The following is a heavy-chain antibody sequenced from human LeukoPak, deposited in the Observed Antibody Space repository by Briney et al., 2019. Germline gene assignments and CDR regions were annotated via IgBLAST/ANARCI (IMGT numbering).Heavy chain of an antibody. CDR2: ISSSSSSR. D-gene: IGHD3-9*01. V-gene: IGHV3-48*01. Sequence: GGSLRLSCEASGFIFSTYSMNWVRQAPGKGLEWVSYISSSSSSRYYADSVKGRFTISRDNDKKSLYLQMNSLRAEDTAVYYCAKDLTYYDILTGSAFDIWGQGTMVTVSS. J-gene: IGHJ3*02. CDR3: AKDLTYYDILTGSAFDI. CDR1: GFIFSTYS.